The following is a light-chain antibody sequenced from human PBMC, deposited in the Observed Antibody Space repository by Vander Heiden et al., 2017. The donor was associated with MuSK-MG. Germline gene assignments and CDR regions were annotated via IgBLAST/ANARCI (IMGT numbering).Light chain of an antibody. CDR3: QQYYSTPLT. CDR2: WAS. J-gene: IGKJ4*01. V-gene: IGKV4-1*01. Sequence: DIVMTQSPDSLAVSLGERATINCKSSQTILYSPNNKNYLAWFQQKPGQPPKLLIYWASTRESGVPDRFSGSGSGADFTLTISSLQAEDVAVYYCQQYYSTPLTFGGGTRVEIK. CDR1: QTILYSPNNKNY.